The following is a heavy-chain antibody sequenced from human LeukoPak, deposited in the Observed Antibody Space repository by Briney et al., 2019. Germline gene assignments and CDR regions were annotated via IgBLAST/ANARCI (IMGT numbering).Heavy chain of an antibody. CDR2: ISVGAEYI. CDR3: ASGPPFLKYFEY. D-gene: IGHD3-3*01. V-gene: IGHV3-23*01. CDR1: GFTFSTYA. J-gene: IGHJ4*02. Sequence: QPGGSLRLSCAASGFTFSTYAMNWFRQAPGKGLEWVSTISVGAEYIFYADSVKGRFTISRDDSNNALYLQMHSLRAEDTALYYCASGPPFLKYFEYWGQGTLVTVSS.